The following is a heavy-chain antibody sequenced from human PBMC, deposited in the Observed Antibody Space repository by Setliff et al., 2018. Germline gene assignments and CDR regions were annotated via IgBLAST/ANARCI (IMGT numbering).Heavy chain of an antibody. CDR1: GFTFSTYS. J-gene: IGHJ4*02. CDR2: ISGDSVYI. D-gene: IGHD3-22*01. V-gene: IGHV3-23*01. CDR3: VRADSDSYYPYYFDF. Sequence: GGSLRLSCAASGFTFSTYSMSWVRQAPGKGLEWVSAISGDSVYIYYADSVKGRFTISRDNSKNTLYLQMRSLRAEDTAIYFCVRADSDSYYPYYFDFWGQGVLVTVS.